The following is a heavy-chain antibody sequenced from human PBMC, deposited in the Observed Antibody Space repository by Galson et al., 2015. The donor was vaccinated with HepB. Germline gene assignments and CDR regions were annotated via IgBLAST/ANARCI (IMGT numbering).Heavy chain of an antibody. CDR2: ISSSSTYI. CDR3: ARDTMGWLSDGPQYGMDV. Sequence: SLRLSCAASGFSFSSYGMNWVRQAPGKGLEWVSSISSSSTYIYYADSVKGRFTISRDNAKNSLFLQMNSLRAEDTAVYYCARDTMGWLSDGPQYGMDVWGQGTTVTVSS. J-gene: IGHJ6*02. D-gene: IGHD5-12*01. V-gene: IGHV3-21*01. CDR1: GFSFSSYG.